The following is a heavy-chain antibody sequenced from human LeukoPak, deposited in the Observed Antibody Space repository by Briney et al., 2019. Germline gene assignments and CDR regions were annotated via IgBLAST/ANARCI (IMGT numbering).Heavy chain of an antibody. V-gene: IGHV4-31*03. CDR2: IYYSGST. J-gene: IGHJ4*02. CDR3: ARGRGGGYDPPFDY. Sequence: SETLSLTCTVSGGSISSGGYYWSWIRQHPGKGLEWIGYIYYSGSTYYNPSLKRRVSISVDTSKNQFSLKLSSVTAADTAVYYCARGRGGGYDPPFDYWGQGTLVTVSS. D-gene: IGHD3-22*01. CDR1: GGSISSGGYY.